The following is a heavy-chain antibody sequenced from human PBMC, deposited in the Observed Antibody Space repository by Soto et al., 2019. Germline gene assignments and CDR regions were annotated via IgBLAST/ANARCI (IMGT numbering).Heavy chain of an antibody. CDR2: ISYDGSNK. CDR1: GFTFSNYA. D-gene: IGHD2-15*01. V-gene: IGHV3-30-3*01. CDR3: AREGGGGGSSCPDY. Sequence: GGSLRLSCAASGFTFSNYAMHWVRQAPGKGLEWVAFISYDGSNKFYAGSVRGRFTISRDNSKNTLYLQTNSLRAEDTAVYYCAREGGGGGSSCPDYWGRGTQVTVSS. J-gene: IGHJ4*02.